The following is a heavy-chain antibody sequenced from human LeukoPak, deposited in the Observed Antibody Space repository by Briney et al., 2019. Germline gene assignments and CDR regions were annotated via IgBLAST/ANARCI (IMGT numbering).Heavy chain of an antibody. Sequence: GGSLRLSCAASGFTFTNYGMHWVRQAPGKGLEWVAVISYDGSSKYFADPVKGRFTISRDNSKNTLYLQMNSLRPEDTAVYYCAKGLNSNWVGWFDPWGQGTLVTVSS. D-gene: IGHD4-11*01. CDR2: ISYDGSSK. CDR1: GFTFTNYG. V-gene: IGHV3-30*18. J-gene: IGHJ5*02. CDR3: AKGLNSNWVGWFDP.